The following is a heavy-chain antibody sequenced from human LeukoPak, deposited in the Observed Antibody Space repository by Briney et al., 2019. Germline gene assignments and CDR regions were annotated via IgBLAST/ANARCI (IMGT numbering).Heavy chain of an antibody. Sequence: PGGSLRLSCAASGFTFSAYSMNWVRQAPEKGLEWVSYIGSSSSLIYNADSVKGRFTISRDNAKNSLYLQMDSLRAEDTAVYYCARDQAYSFDYWGQGTLVTVSS. J-gene: IGHJ4*02. D-gene: IGHD4-11*01. V-gene: IGHV3-48*01. CDR2: IGSSSSLI. CDR3: ARDQAYSFDY. CDR1: GFTFSAYS.